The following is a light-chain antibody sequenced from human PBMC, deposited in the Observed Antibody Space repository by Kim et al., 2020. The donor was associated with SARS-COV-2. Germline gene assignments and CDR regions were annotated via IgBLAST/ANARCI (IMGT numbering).Light chain of an antibody. J-gene: IGKJ5*01. CDR2: DAS. CDR3: LQHNTYPFT. CDR1: QYITND. V-gene: IGKV1-17*01. Sequence: ASLGDRVTITCRASQYITNDLGWYQQNPGRAPKLLIYDASSLQSVVPSRFSGSGSGTDFTLTISSLQPEDFATYFCLQHNTYPFTFGQGTRLDIK.